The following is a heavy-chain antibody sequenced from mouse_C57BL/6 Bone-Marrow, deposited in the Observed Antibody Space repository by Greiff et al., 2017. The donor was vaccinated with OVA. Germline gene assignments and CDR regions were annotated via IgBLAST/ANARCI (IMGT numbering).Heavy chain of an antibody. J-gene: IGHJ2*01. Sequence: DVMLVESGGGLVQPGGSLSLSCAASGFTFTDYYMSWVRQPPGKALEWLGFIRNKANGYTTEYSASVKGRFTISRDNSQSILYLQMNALRAEDSATYYCARYPLLFYYFDYWGQGTTLTVSS. V-gene: IGHV7-3*01. D-gene: IGHD2-10*01. CDR1: GFTFTDYY. CDR2: IRNKANGYTT. CDR3: ARYPLLFYYFDY.